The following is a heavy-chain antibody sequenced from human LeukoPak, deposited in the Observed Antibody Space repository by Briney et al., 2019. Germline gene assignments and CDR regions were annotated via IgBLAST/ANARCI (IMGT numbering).Heavy chain of an antibody. CDR1: GYTFTSYG. CDR2: INPSTGNT. Sequence: GASVKVSCKASGYTFTSYGISWVRQAPGQGLEWMGIINPSTGNTNYAQKFQGRVTMTRDMSTSTVYMELSGLRSEDTAVYYCARDPALTGLYYYMDVWGKGTTVTVSS. CDR3: ARDPALTGLYYYMDV. V-gene: IGHV1-46*01. J-gene: IGHJ6*03. D-gene: IGHD1-14*01.